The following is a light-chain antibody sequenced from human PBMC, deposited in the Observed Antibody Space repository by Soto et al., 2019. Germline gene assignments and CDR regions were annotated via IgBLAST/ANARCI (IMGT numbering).Light chain of an antibody. V-gene: IGKV3-20*01. CDR3: QQCGSSLWT. CDR2: CAY. Sequence: EIVLTQSPGTVSLSPGEKATLSCRASQSVSRNSFAWYQQKPGQAPRLLIYCAYNRAIGIPDRFSGSGSGEDFSLTISRLEPEDFAVYYCQQCGSSLWTFGQGTKVEIK. J-gene: IGKJ1*01. CDR1: QSVSRNS.